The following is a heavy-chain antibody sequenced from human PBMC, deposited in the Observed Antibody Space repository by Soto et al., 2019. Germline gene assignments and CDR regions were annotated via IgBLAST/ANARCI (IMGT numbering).Heavy chain of an antibody. V-gene: IGHV1-69*04. CDR1: GYTFTSYA. CDR3: ARDSYSSSYRVFDY. D-gene: IGHD6-6*01. J-gene: IGHJ4*02. CDR2: IIPILGIA. Sequence: ASVKVSCKASGYTFTSYAMHWVRQAPGQGLEWMGRIIPILGIANYAQKFQGRVTITADRSTSTAYMELSSLRSEDTAVYYCARDSYSSSYRVFDYWGQGTLVTVSS.